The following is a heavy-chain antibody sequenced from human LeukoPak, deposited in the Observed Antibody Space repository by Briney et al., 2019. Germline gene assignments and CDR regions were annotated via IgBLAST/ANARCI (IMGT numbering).Heavy chain of an antibody. V-gene: IGHV4-4*07. Sequence: SETLSLTCTVSGDSISNYYWSWIRQPAGKGLEWIGRIYTSGSTNYNPSLKSRVTISVDTSKNQFSLKLSSVTAADTAVYYCARHPVRGYSYGSLYWYFDLWGRGTLVTVSS. CDR1: GDSISNYY. D-gene: IGHD5-18*01. J-gene: IGHJ2*01. CDR2: IYTSGST. CDR3: ARHPVRGYSYGSLYWYFDL.